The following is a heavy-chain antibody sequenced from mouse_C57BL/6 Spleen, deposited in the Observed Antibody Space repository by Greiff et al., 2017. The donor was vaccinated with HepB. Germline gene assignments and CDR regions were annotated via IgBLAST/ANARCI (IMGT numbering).Heavy chain of an antibody. Sequence: EVKLQESGPELVKPGDSVKISCKASGYSFTGYFMNWVMQSHGKSLEWIGRINPYNGDTFYNQKFKGKATLTVDKSSSTAHMELRSLTSEDSAVYYCARGGYSDAMDYWGQGTSVTVSS. CDR2: INPYNGDT. D-gene: IGHD2-12*01. V-gene: IGHV1-20*01. J-gene: IGHJ4*01. CDR3: ARGGYSDAMDY. CDR1: GYSFTGYF.